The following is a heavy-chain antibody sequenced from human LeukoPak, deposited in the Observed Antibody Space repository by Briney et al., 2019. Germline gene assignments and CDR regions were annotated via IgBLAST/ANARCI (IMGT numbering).Heavy chain of an antibody. CDR1: GFTFSSYW. V-gene: IGHV3-48*02. CDR3: ARDVPSGFANDY. Sequence: GGSLRLSCAASGFTFSSYWIHWVRQAPGKGLEWVSYISAGSDSIFHADSVKGRFTISRDNAKNSLYLQMNSLRDEDTAVYYCARDVPSGFANDYWGQGTLVTVSS. D-gene: IGHD3-22*01. J-gene: IGHJ4*02. CDR2: ISAGSDSI.